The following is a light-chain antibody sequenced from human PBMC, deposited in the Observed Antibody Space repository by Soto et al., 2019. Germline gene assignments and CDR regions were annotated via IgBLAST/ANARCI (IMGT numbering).Light chain of an antibody. J-gene: IGKJ4*01. CDR2: GAS. Sequence: EIVLTQSPGTLSLSPGERATLSCRASQSVSSNYLAWYQQKPGQAPRLLIYGASSRATGIPDRFSGSGSGTDFTLTISRLEAEDFAMYYCQQYGRSPITFGGGTKVEIK. CDR3: QQYGRSPIT. V-gene: IGKV3-20*01. CDR1: QSVSSNY.